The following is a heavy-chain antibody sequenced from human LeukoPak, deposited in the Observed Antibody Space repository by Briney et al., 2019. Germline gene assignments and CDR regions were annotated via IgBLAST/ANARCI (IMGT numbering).Heavy chain of an antibody. Sequence: GGALRLSCAASGFTFSSYAITWVRPTPGGEVGGGSAISGSGGSTYYTKSVKGRFTISRDNSKNALYLQMNSLRAEDTAVYYCAKERGDIVATTQDWGQGTLVTVSS. CDR2: ISGSGGST. V-gene: IGHV3-23*01. CDR3: AKERGDIVATTQD. J-gene: IGHJ4*02. CDR1: GFTFSSYA. D-gene: IGHD5-12*01.